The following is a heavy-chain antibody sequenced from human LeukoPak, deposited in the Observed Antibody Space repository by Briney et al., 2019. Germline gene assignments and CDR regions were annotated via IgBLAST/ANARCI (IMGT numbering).Heavy chain of an antibody. D-gene: IGHD2-2*01. Sequence: ASVKVSCKASGYTFTSYGISWVRQAPGQGLEWMGWISAYNGNTNYAQKLQGRVTMTTDTSTSTAYMELRSLRSDDTAVYYCARGVTVVPAANHYYYYMDVWGKGTTVTVSS. CDR2: ISAYNGNT. J-gene: IGHJ6*03. CDR3: ARGVTVVPAANHYYYYMDV. V-gene: IGHV1-18*01. CDR1: GYTFTSYG.